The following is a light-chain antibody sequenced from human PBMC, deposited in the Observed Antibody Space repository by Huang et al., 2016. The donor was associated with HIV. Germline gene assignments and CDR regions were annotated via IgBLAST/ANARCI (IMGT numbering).Light chain of an antibody. J-gene: IGKJ4*01. CDR2: GTS. V-gene: IGKV3-15*01. CDR1: QSGSTN. Sequence: EIVMTQSPDTLSVSPGERATLSCRASQSGSTNLAWYQQKAGQAPRLLMYGTSTRATGVPARFSGSGSGTEFTLTISSLQSEDVAVYYCQQYNNWPPLTFGGGTRVEIK. CDR3: QQYNNWPPLT.